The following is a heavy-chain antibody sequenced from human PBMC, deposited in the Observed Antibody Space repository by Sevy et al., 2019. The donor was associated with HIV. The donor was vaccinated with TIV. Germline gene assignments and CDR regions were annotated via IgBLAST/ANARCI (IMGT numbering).Heavy chain of an antibody. Sequence: GGSLRLSCAASGFTFSSYSMNWVRQAPGKGLEWVSTISGSGGSTYYADSVKGRFTISRDNSKNTLYLQMNSLRAADTALYYCARDHGESSGYYPLGAFDIWGQWTMVTVSS. J-gene: IGHJ3*02. V-gene: IGHV3-23*01. CDR3: ARDHGESSGYYPLGAFDI. CDR1: GFTFSSYS. D-gene: IGHD3-22*01. CDR2: ISGSGGST.